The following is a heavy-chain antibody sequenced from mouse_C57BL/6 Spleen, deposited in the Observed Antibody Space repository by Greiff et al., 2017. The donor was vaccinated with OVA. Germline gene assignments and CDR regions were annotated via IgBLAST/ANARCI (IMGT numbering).Heavy chain of an antibody. Sequence: VQLQQSGPELVKPGASVKISCKASGYSFTGYYMNWVKQSPEKSLEWIGEINPSTGGTTYNQKFKAKATLTVDKSSSTAYMQLKSLTSEDSAVYYSARGYGSGGDYFDYWGQGTTLTVSS. CDR1: GYSFTGYY. V-gene: IGHV1-42*01. CDR2: INPSTGGT. D-gene: IGHD1-1*01. CDR3: ARGYGSGGDYFDY. J-gene: IGHJ2*01.